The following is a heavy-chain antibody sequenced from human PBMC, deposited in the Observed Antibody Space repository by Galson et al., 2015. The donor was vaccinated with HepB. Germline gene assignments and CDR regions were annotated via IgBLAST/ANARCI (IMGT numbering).Heavy chain of an antibody. CDR2: ISSSSSYI. CDR1: GFTSSSYS. V-gene: IGHV3-21*01. J-gene: IGHJ4*02. Sequence: SLRLSCAASGFTSSSYSINWVRQAPGKGLEWVSSISSSSSYIYYADSVKGRFTISRDNAKNSLYLQMNSQRAEDTAVYYCAGLGHSSGWYDPLRGYWGQGTLVTVSS. D-gene: IGHD6-19*01. CDR3: AGLGHSSGWYDPLRGY.